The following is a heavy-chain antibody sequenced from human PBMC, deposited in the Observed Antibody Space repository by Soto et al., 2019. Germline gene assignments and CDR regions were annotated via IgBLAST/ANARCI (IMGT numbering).Heavy chain of an antibody. V-gene: IGHV3-7*01. CDR1: TFPFSTYW. CDR3: AGGTELDV. J-gene: IGHJ6*01. Sequence: GGSLRLSCAASTFPFSTYWMAWVRQAPGKGLEWVANIHRDEIEKYYMDSVKGRFTISRDNAKTSLYLQMPSLRAEDTAVYYCAGGTELDVWGQGTTVTVSS. CDR2: IHRDEIEK.